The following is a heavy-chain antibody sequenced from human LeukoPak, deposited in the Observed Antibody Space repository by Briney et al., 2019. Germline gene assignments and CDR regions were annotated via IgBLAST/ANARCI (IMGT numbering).Heavy chain of an antibody. Sequence: GASVKVSCKASGYTFSGYYMHWVRQATGQGLEWMGWMNPNSGNTGYAQKFQGRVTMTRNTSISTAYMELSSLRSEDTAVYYCARGGLRYFDWLRSVFVPEVFHDYWGQGTLVTVSS. J-gene: IGHJ4*02. CDR3: ARGGLRYFDWLRSVFVPEVFHDY. V-gene: IGHV1-8*02. CDR2: MNPNSGNT. CDR1: GYTFSGYY. D-gene: IGHD3-9*01.